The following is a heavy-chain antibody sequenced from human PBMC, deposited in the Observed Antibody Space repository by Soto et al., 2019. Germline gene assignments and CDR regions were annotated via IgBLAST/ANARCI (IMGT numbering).Heavy chain of an antibody. CDR2: MYYTGKT. V-gene: IGHV4-30-4*01. CDR1: GTTISSGDHY. CDR3: ARVYGRGDYFGF. Sequence: QVQLQESGPGLVKPSQTLSLTCTVSGTTISSGDHYWSWIRQAPGKGLEWIGCMYYTGKTYYNTSLQSGATLFVDTPKNQSSLKMTSVTAADTAMYFCARVYGRGDYFGFWGRGTLVSVSS. J-gene: IGHJ4*02. D-gene: IGHD1-26*01.